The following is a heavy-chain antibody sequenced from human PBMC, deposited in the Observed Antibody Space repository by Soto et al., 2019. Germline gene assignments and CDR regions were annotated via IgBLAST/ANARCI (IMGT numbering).Heavy chain of an antibody. V-gene: IGHV5-10-1*04. D-gene: IGHD1-7*01. CDR2: IDPGDSDT. Sequence: GESLKISCKGSGYRFTSYWISWVRQMPGKGLEWMGRIDPGDSDTNYSPSFQGQVTISADKSISTAYLQWSSLKASDTAMYYCARPLYNWNYYYYYGMDVCGEGTTVTVSS. CDR3: ARPLYNWNYYYYYGMDV. J-gene: IGHJ6*04. CDR1: GYRFTSYW.